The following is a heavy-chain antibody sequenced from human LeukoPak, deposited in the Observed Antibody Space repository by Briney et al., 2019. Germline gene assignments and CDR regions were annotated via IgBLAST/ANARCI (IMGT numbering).Heavy chain of an antibody. Sequence: GASVKVSCKASGYTFTGYYMHWVRQAPGQGLEWMGWINPNSGGTNYAQKFQGRVTMTRDTSISTAYMELSRLRSDDTAVYYCAREMVVAATETNYYYYYGMDVWGQGATVTVSS. V-gene: IGHV1-2*02. CDR2: INPNSGGT. CDR1: GYTFTGYY. CDR3: AREMVVAATETNYYYYYGMDV. J-gene: IGHJ6*02. D-gene: IGHD2-15*01.